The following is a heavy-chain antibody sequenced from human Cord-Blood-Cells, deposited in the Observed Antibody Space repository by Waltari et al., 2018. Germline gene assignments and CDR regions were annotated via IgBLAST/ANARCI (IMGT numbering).Heavy chain of an antibody. J-gene: IGHJ3*02. CDR2: ISGSGGST. D-gene: IGHD4-17*01. CDR3: AKVPDYGDYEKGAFDI. CDR1: GFTFSSSA. Sequence: EVQLLEPGGGLVQPGGYLRLSCAASGFTFSSSAMRWVRKDPGKGLVWVSAISGSGGSTYYADSVKGRFTISRDNSKNTLYLQMNSLRAEDTAVYYCAKVPDYGDYEKGAFDIWGQGTMVTVSS. V-gene: IGHV3-23*01.